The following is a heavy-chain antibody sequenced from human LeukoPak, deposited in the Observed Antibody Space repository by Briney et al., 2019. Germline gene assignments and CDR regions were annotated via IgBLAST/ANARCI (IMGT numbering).Heavy chain of an antibody. D-gene: IGHD3-10*01. CDR3: ARDGDSSGSHPYY. Sequence: KPSQTLSLTCTVSGGSISSGGYYWSWIRQHPGKGLEWIGYIDYSGTTYYNPSLKSRLTMSVDTSKNQFSLKLTSVTAADTAVYYCARDGDSSGSHPYYWGQGTLVTVSS. V-gene: IGHV4-31*03. J-gene: IGHJ4*02. CDR1: GGSISSGGYY. CDR2: IDYSGTT.